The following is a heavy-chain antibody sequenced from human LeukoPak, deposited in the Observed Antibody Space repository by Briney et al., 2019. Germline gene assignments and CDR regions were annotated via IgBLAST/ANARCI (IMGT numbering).Heavy chain of an antibody. Sequence: GGSLRLSCAASEFTVSSNYMSWVRQAPGKGLEWVSVIFSGGSTYYADSVKGRFTISRDNSKNTLYLQMNSLRAEDTAVYYCARVFGDAFDIWGQGTMVTVSS. CDR1: EFTVSSNY. V-gene: IGHV3-53*01. CDR3: ARVFGDAFDI. J-gene: IGHJ3*02. D-gene: IGHD3-10*01. CDR2: IFSGGST.